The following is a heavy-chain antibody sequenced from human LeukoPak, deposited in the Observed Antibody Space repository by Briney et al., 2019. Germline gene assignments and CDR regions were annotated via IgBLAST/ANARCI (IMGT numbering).Heavy chain of an antibody. CDR3: ARDLRLATYYYDSSGYYTLGY. J-gene: IGHJ4*02. CDR2: ISAYNGNT. D-gene: IGHD3-22*01. Sequence: ASVKVSCKASGYTFTSYGISWVRQAPGQGLEWMGWISAYNGNTNYAQKLQGRVTMTTDTSTSTAYMELRSLRSDDTAVYYCARDLRLATYYYDSSGYYTLGYWGQGTLVTVSS. V-gene: IGHV1-18*01. CDR1: GYTFTSYG.